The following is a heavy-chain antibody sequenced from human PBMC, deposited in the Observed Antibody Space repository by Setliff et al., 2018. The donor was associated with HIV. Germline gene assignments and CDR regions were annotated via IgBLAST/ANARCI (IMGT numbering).Heavy chain of an antibody. J-gene: IGHJ3*02. V-gene: IGHV4-59*01. Sequence: KPSETLSLTCTVSGGSISSYYWSWIRQPPGKGLEWIGYIYYSGSTNYNPSLKSRVTISVDTSKNQFSLKLSSVTAADTAVYYCARALGVRGSDAFDIWGQGTMVTVSS. D-gene: IGHD3-10*01. CDR3: ARALGVRGSDAFDI. CDR2: IYYSGST. CDR1: GGSISSYY.